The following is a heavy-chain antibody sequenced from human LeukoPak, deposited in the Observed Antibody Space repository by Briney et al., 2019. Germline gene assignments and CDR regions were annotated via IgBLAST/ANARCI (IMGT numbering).Heavy chain of an antibody. Sequence: GASVKVSCKASGYTFTVYYMHWVRQAPGQGLEWMGWINPNSGGTNYAQKFQGRVTMTRDTSISTAYMELSRLRSDDTAVYYCAIIASGTQRAWFDYWGQGTLVTVSS. CDR1: GYTFTVYY. CDR2: INPNSGGT. J-gene: IGHJ4*02. D-gene: IGHD1-26*01. CDR3: AIIASGTQRAWFDY. V-gene: IGHV1-2*02.